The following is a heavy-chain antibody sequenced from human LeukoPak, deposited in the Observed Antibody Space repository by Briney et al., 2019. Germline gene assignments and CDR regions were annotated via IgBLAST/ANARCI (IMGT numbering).Heavy chain of an antibody. Sequence: SQTPSLTCAISGDSVSSNSAAWNWIRQSPSRGLEWLGRTYYRSKLYNDYAVSVKSRITINPDTSKNQFSLQLNSVTPEDTAVYYCARDRGRDSSGWYYYYYGMDVWGQGTTVTVSS. CDR3: ARDRGRDSSGWYYYYYGMDV. CDR2: TYYRSKLYN. D-gene: IGHD6-19*01. V-gene: IGHV6-1*01. J-gene: IGHJ6*02. CDR1: GDSVSSNSAA.